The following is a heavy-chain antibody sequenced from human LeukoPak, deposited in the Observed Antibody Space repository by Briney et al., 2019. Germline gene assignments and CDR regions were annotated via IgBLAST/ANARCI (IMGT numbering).Heavy chain of an antibody. V-gene: IGHV1-24*01. D-gene: IGHD1-26*01. J-gene: IGHJ4*02. CDR3: ATGAGIVGATQGWQTIPTFDY. CDR2: FDPEDGET. Sequence: ASVKVSCKVSGYTFTELSMHWVRQAPGKGLEWMGGFDPEDGETIYAQKFQGRVTMTEDTSTDTAYMELSSLRSEDTAVYYCATGAGIVGATQGWQTIPTFDYWGQGTLVTVSS. CDR1: GYTFTELS.